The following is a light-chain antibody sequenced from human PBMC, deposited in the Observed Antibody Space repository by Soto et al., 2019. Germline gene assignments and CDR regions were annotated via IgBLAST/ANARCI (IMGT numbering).Light chain of an antibody. V-gene: IGLV1-47*02. Sequence: QSVLTQPPSASGTPGQRVTISCSGSSYNIGSNYVYWYQQLPGTAPKLLIYSNNQRPSGVPDRCSGSKSGTSASLAISGLRYEDEADYYCAAWDDSLRGYVFGTGTKLTVL. J-gene: IGLJ1*01. CDR3: AAWDDSLRGYV. CDR2: SNN. CDR1: SYNIGSNY.